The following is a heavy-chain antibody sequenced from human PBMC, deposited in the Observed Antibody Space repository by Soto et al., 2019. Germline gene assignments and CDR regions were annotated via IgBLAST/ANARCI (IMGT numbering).Heavy chain of an antibody. Sequence: GGSLRLSCAASGFTFSSYAMSWVRQAPGKGLEWVSAISGSGGSTYYADSVKGRFTISRDNSKNTLYLQMNSLRAEDTAVYYCARKGGITMVRGSGGWFDPWGQGTLVTVSS. V-gene: IGHV3-23*01. D-gene: IGHD3-10*01. CDR2: ISGSGGST. J-gene: IGHJ5*02. CDR1: GFTFSSYA. CDR3: ARKGGITMVRGSGGWFDP.